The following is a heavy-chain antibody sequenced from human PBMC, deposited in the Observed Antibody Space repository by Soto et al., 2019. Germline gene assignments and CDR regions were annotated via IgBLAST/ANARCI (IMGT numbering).Heavy chain of an antibody. V-gene: IGHV3-15*07. D-gene: IGHD2-2*01. Sequence: EVQVVESGGGLVKPGGSLRLSCAASGFGFTNSWMNWVRQAPGKGLEWVGRMKSKNDGGTTDYAAPVQGRFTISRDDSKTTIYLQMNSLKTEDTAVYYCTSAGQYCTSTTCKAYWGQGTPVTVSS. CDR1: GFGFTNSW. CDR2: MKSKNDGGTT. J-gene: IGHJ4*02. CDR3: TSAGQYCTSTTCKAY.